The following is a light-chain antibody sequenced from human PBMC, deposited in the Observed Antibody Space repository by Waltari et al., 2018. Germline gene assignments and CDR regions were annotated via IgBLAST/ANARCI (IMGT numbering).Light chain of an antibody. V-gene: IGLV2-8*01. Sequence: QSALTQPPSASGPIGQSVPITCTGTSSDVGGHHYVTWLQPHPGKAPKLMIYDVNKRPSGVPDRFSASKSGNTASLTVSGLQAADEADYYCSSYGGTNNFFVFGTGTKVTVL. J-gene: IGLJ1*01. CDR3: SSYGGTNNFFV. CDR2: DVN. CDR1: SSDVGGHHY.